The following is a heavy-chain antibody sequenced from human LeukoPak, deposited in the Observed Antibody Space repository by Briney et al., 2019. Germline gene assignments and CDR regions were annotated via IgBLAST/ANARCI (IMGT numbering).Heavy chain of an antibody. V-gene: IGHV1-2*02. D-gene: IGHD3-3*01. J-gene: IGHJ4*02. CDR3: ASLLWSGYYTGY. Sequence: ASVKVSCKASGYTFTGYYMHWVRQAPGQGLEWMGWINPNSGGTNYAQKFQGRVTMTSDTSISTAYMELSRLRSDDTAVYHCASLLWSGYYTGYWGQGTLVTVSS. CDR1: GYTFTGYY. CDR2: INPNSGGT.